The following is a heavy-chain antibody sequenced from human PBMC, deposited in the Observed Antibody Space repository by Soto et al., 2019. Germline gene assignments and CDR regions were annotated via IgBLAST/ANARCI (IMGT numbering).Heavy chain of an antibody. CDR1: GGSFSGYY. CDR2: INHSGST. Sequence: SETLSLTCAVYGGSFSGYYWTWIRQPPGTGLEWIGEINHSGSTNYNPSLKSRVTISVDTSKNQFSLKLTSVTAADTAVYYCARASDLPGSMVRGVIHSQAWFDPWGQGTLVTVS. D-gene: IGHD3-10*01. CDR3: ARASDLPGSMVRGVIHSQAWFDP. J-gene: IGHJ5*02. V-gene: IGHV4-34*01.